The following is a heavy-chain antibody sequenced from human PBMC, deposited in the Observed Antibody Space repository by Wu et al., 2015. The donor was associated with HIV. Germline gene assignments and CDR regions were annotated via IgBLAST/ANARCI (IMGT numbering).Heavy chain of an antibody. D-gene: IGHD3-3*01. CDR1: GYTFSDYF. V-gene: IGHV1-2*02. Sequence: QVQLVAGLGREGEGGLGPSVKISCKASGYTFSDYFIFWLRQAPGQGLEWMGWINPHTGGTNDAQNFRGRFTMTGDTSITTAHMELTRLRSDDTAIYYCARGNFDFFNGDYKNYYFDSWGQGTLVTVSS. CDR2: INPHTGGT. J-gene: IGHJ4*02. CDR3: ARGNFDFFNGDYKNYYFDS.